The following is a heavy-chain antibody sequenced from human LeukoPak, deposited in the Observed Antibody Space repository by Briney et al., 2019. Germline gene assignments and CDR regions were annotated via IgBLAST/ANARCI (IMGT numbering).Heavy chain of an antibody. CDR2: IKQDGSEK. Sequence: GGSLRLSCAASGLTFSSFWMSWVRQAPGKGLEWVANIKQDGSEKYYVDSVKGRFTISRDNAKNSLYLQMNSLRAEDTAVYYCARDYDLPFFDYWGQGTLVTVSS. D-gene: IGHD3-3*01. V-gene: IGHV3-7*01. CDR3: ARDYDLPFFDY. CDR1: GLTFSSFW. J-gene: IGHJ4*02.